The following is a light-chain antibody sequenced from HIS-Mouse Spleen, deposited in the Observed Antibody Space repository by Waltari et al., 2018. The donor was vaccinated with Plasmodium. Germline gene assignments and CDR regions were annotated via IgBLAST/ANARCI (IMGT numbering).Light chain of an antibody. CDR3: RTWESSLSAGVV. V-gene: IGLV1-51*01. Sequence: QSVLTQPPSVSAAPGQKVTISCSGSSSNIGNNYVSWYQQLPGPAPNLLIYDNNKRPGGIPDRFYGSKSGTSATLGITGRQTGDESDYDCRTWESSLSAGVVFCGGTKLTVL. J-gene: IGLJ2*01. CDR1: SSNIGNNY. CDR2: DNN.